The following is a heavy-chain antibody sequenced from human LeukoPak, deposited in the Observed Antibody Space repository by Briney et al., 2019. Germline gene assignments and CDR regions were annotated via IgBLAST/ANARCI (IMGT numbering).Heavy chain of an antibody. CDR2: IYYSGKT. CDR1: GGSINSGGAY. CDR3: ARDTYIAPGWLDP. D-gene: IGHD3-16*01. Sequence: SETLSLTCIVSGGSINSGGAYWSWIRQHPGKGLEWIGYIYYSGKTYYNPSLKSRVTISVDTSNNQFSLRLSSVTAADTAVYYCARDTYIAPGWLDPWGQGTLVTVSS. V-gene: IGHV4-31*03. J-gene: IGHJ5*02.